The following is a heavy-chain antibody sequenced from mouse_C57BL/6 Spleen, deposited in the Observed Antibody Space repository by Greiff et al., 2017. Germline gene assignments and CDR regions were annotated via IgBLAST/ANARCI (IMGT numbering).Heavy chain of an antibody. CDR3: ARPTRLRGYYFDY. J-gene: IGHJ2*01. V-gene: IGHV1-61*01. CDR2: IYPSDSET. Sequence: QVQLQQPGAELVRPGSSVKLSCKASGYTFTSYWMDWVKQRPGQGLEWIGNIYPSDSETHYNQKFKDKATLTVDKSSSTAYMQLSSLTAEDSAVYYCARPTRLRGYYFDYWGQGTTLTVSS. CDR1: GYTFTSYW. D-gene: IGHD2-4*01.